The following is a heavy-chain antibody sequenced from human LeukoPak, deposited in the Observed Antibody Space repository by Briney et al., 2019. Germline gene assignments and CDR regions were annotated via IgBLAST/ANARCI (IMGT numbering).Heavy chain of an antibody. J-gene: IGHJ4*02. V-gene: IGHV3-48*01. D-gene: IGHD3-3*01. CDR1: GFTFSIYS. Sequence: PGGSLRLSCAASGFTFSIYSMNWVRQAPGKGLEWISHISSSSDTIYYADSVKGRFTISRDNAKNSLSLQMNSLRAEDTAVYYCAREVPNYDFWSGYYLFDSWGQGTLVTVSS. CDR3: AREVPNYDFWSGYYLFDS. CDR2: ISSSSDTI.